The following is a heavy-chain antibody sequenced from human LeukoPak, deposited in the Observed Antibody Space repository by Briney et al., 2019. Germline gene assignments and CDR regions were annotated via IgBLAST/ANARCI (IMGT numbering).Heavy chain of an antibody. CDR1: GXTFSGYA. Sequence: PGGSLRLSCAASGXTFSGYAMSWVRLAPGEGLEWVSAITAGGDSTYYAESVKGRFTISRDNLKNMVFLQMSTLRAEDTAIYYCAKSHASIWNVYDYWGQGTLVTVSS. CDR3: AKSHASIWNVYDY. V-gene: IGHV3-23*01. CDR2: ITAGGDST. J-gene: IGHJ4*02. D-gene: IGHD6-13*01.